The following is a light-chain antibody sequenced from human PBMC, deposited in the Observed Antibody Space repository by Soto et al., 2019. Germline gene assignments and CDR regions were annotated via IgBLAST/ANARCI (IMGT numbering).Light chain of an antibody. CDR1: QDIATW. CDR2: GTS. V-gene: IGKV1-12*01. CDR3: QQANTFLPSA. Sequence: DLQMTQSPSSVSASVGDRVTITCRASQDIATWLAWYQQKPGKAPKLLIYGTSTLQSGVPSRFSGSGSGTEFTLTISGLQPEDFAVYYCQQANTFLPSAFGPGTKVDLK. J-gene: IGKJ3*01.